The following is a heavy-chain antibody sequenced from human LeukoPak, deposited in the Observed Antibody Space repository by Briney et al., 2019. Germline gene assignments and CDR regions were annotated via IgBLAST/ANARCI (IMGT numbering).Heavy chain of an antibody. CDR3: ARERIATTGTGWFDP. J-gene: IGHJ5*02. CDR2: ISEDGSKK. V-gene: IGHV3-30*04. CDR1: GFTFSTYV. Sequence: GRSLRLSCAASGFTFSTYVIHWVRQVPGKGLEWVAVISEDGSKKYYADSVKGRFTISRDNSKKTLYLQMNSLRTEDTAVYYCARERIATTGTGWFDPWGQGTLVTVSS. D-gene: IGHD6-13*01.